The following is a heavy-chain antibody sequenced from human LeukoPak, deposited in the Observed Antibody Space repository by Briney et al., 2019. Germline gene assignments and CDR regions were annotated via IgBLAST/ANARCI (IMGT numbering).Heavy chain of an antibody. CDR2: IKEDGSEK. D-gene: IGHD6-19*01. Sequence: GGSLRLSCAASGFTFSSYWMSWVRQAPGKGLEWVANIKEDGSEKYYVGSVKGRFIISRDNTKNSLYLQMNSLRVEDTAVYYCARDKVAGSMAGSNFDYWGQGTLVTVSS. CDR3: ARDKVAGSMAGSNFDY. J-gene: IGHJ4*02. CDR1: GFTFSSYW. V-gene: IGHV3-7*01.